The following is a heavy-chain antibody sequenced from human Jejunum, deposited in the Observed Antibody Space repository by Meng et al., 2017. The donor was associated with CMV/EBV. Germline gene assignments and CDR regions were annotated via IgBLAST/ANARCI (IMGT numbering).Heavy chain of an antibody. CDR2: INEDGSDE. CDR3: ARDPLRGALDY. D-gene: IGHD3-10*01. V-gene: IGHV3-7*01. CDR1: GFTFSMSW. Sequence: AASGFTFSMSWMSWVRQAPGKGLEWVANINEDGSDEYYVDSMKGRFTISRDNAKTSLYLQLSSLRPEDTAVYYCARDPLRGALDYWGQGTLVTVSS. J-gene: IGHJ4*02.